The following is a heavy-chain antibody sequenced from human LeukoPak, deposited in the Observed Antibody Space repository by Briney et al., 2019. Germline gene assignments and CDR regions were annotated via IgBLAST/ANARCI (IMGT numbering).Heavy chain of an antibody. J-gene: IGHJ4*02. Sequence: PSETLSLTCTVSGGSISSYYWSWIRQPPGKGLEWIGCIHYSGSTNYNPSLKSRVTISVDTSKNQFSLKLSSVTAADTAVYYCARYNTLLRGVTTSDYWGQGTLVTVSS. CDR3: ARYNTLLRGVTTSDY. CDR2: IHYSGST. V-gene: IGHV4-59*01. D-gene: IGHD3-10*01. CDR1: GGSISSYY.